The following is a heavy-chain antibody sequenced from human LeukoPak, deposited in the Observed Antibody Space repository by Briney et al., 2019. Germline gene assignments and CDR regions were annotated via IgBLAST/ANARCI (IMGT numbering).Heavy chain of an antibody. CDR2: INSDGSST. J-gene: IGHJ4*02. CDR3: TRVKVEYSYGIDY. V-gene: IGHV3-74*01. CDR1: GFTFSTYW. Sequence: GGSLRLSCAASGFTFSTYWMHWVRQPPGKELVWVSRINSDGSSTNYADSVKGRFTISRDNAKNTLYLQMNSLRAEDTAVYYCTRVKVEYSYGIDYWGQGTLVTVSS. D-gene: IGHD5-18*01.